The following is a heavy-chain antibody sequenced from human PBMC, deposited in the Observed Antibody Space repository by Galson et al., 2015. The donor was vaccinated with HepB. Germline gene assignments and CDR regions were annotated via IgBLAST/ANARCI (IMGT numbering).Heavy chain of an antibody. Sequence: SVKVSCKASGYTFTSYYMHWVRQAPRQGLEWMGIINPSGGSTSYAQKFQGRVTMTRDTSTSTVYMELSSLRSEDTAVYYCARDPSPYDSSGYYLFDAFDIWGQGTMVTVSS. CDR1: GYTFTSYY. J-gene: IGHJ3*02. CDR2: INPSGGST. D-gene: IGHD3-22*01. V-gene: IGHV1-46*01. CDR3: ARDPSPYDSSGYYLFDAFDI.